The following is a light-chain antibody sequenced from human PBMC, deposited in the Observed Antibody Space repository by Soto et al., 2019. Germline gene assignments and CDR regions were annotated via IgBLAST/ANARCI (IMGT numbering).Light chain of an antibody. Sequence: EIVLTQSPATLSLSPGERATLSCRASQSVSSYLAWNQPKPGQAPRLLIYDASNRATGIPARFSGSGSGTDFTLTISSLEPEDFAVYYCQQRSNWPRTFGGGTKVEIK. V-gene: IGKV3-11*01. CDR3: QQRSNWPRT. CDR2: DAS. J-gene: IGKJ4*01. CDR1: QSVSSY.